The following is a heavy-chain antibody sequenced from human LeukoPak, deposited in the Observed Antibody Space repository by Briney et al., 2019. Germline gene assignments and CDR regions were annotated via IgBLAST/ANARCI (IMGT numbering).Heavy chain of an antibody. CDR1: GGSISSYY. V-gene: IGHV4-59*01. D-gene: IGHD3-3*01. Sequence: KPSETLSPTCTVSGGSISSYYWSWIRQPPGKGLEWIGYIYYSGSTNYNPSLKSRVTIPVDTSKNQFSLKLSSVTAADTAVYYCARVPVRLYYDFWSGDAFDIWGQGTMVTVSS. CDR2: IYYSGST. CDR3: ARVPVRLYYDFWSGDAFDI. J-gene: IGHJ3*02.